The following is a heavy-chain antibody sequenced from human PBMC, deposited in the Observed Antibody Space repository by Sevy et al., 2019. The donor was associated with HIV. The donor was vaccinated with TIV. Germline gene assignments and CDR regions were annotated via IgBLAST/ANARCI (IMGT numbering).Heavy chain of an antibody. V-gene: IGHV5-51*01. CDR2: IYPGDSDT. CDR3: ARHFYDFWSGLGAPGYYYGMDV. CDR1: GYSFTSYW. D-gene: IGHD3-3*01. J-gene: IGHJ6*02. Sequence: GESLKISCTGSGYSFTSYWIGWVRQMPGKGLEWMGIIYPGDSDTRYSPSFQGQVTFSVYKSISTAYLQWNSLKASDTAMYYCARHFYDFWSGLGAPGYYYGMDVWGQGTTVTVSS.